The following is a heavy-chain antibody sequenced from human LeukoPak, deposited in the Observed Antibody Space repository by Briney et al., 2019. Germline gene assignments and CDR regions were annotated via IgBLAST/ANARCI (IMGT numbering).Heavy chain of an antibody. CDR1: GFTFSNYA. V-gene: IGHV3-23*01. J-gene: IGHJ4*02. Sequence: PGGSLRLSCAASGFTFSNYAMNWVRQAPGKGLEWVSGIGGRGVTTSYADSVEGRFTICRDNSKNTLYQQMNNLRAEDTAVYYCAKTLVDILTGYDYWGQGTLVTVSS. CDR3: AKTLVDILTGYDY. D-gene: IGHD3-9*01. CDR2: IGGRGVTT.